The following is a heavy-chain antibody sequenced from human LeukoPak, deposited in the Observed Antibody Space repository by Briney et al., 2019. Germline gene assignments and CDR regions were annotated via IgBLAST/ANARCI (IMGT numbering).Heavy chain of an antibody. CDR1: GYTFTSYG. V-gene: IGHV1-18*01. CDR3: ARQYRSSTSCYTGGWFDP. CDR2: ISAYNGNT. J-gene: IGHJ5*02. D-gene: IGHD2-2*02. Sequence: ASVKVSCKASGYTFTSYGISWVRQAPGQGLEWMGWISAYNGNTNYAQKLQGRVTMTTDTSTSTAYMELRSLRSDDTAVYYCARQYRSSTSCYTGGWFDPWGQGTLVTVSS.